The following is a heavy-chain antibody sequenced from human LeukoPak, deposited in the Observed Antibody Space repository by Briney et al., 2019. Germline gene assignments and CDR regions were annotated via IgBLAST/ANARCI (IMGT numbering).Heavy chain of an antibody. J-gene: IGHJ3*02. CDR3: ARAAYGYCTSTSCFNHAFDI. CDR2: IYTSGST. CDR1: GGSISSYY. Sequence: SETLSLTCTVSGGSISSYYWSWIRQPAGKGLEWIGRIYTSGSTNYNPSLKSRVIMSVDTSKNQFSLKLSSVTAADTAVYYCARAAYGYCTSTSCFNHAFDIWGQGTMVTVSS. D-gene: IGHD2-2*01. V-gene: IGHV4-4*07.